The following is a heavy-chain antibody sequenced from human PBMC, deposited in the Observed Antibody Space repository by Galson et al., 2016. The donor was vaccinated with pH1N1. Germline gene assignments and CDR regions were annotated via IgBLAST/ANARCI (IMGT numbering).Heavy chain of an antibody. Sequence: SETLSLTCVVSDDSMTTTRWWTWVRQPPGKGLEWIGEIYHTGNINYNPSLRGRVTISVDKSNNLFPLRLNSVTAADTAVYYCATNRDSCKYALDVWGQGATVTVSS. CDR3: ATNRDSCKYALDV. V-gene: IGHV4-4*02. J-gene: IGHJ6*02. CDR2: IYHTGNI. D-gene: IGHD1-14*01. CDR1: DDSMTTTRW.